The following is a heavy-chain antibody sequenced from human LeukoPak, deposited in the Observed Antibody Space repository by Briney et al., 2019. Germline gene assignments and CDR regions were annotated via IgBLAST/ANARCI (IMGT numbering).Heavy chain of an antibody. CDR1: GYSFTSYW. V-gene: IGHV5-51*01. CDR2: IYPGDSAT. Sequence: GESLKISCKGSGYSFTSYWIGWVRQMPGKGLEWLGIIYPGDSATRYSPSFQGQGPLSPDNANSTAYLQWSSLKASDTAMYYCARQDDFWGGYPKPNFDYWGQGTLVTVSS. CDR3: ARQDDFWGGYPKPNFDY. D-gene: IGHD3-3*01. J-gene: IGHJ4*02.